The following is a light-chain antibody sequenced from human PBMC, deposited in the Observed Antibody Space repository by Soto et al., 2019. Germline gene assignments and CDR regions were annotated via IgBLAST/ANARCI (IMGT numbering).Light chain of an antibody. J-gene: IGKJ3*01. V-gene: IGKV1-12*01. CDR2: AAS. Sequence: IQMTQSPSSVSASIGDRVTLTCRASQDVRTWLAWYQQKPGRAPKLLIHAASRLQSGVPSRFSGSGSGTDFTLTISNLQPDDLGTYYCQQVNVIPLTFGPGTKVDIK. CDR1: QDVRTW. CDR3: QQVNVIPLT.